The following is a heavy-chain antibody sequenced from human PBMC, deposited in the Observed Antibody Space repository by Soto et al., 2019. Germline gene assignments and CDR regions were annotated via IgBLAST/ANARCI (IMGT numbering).Heavy chain of an antibody. CDR3: ARGRTVRNYADDSSDYFYFFDY. V-gene: IGHV4-59*01. J-gene: IGHJ4*02. CDR1: GDSISTFY. CDR2: VYYTGST. D-gene: IGHD3-22*01. Sequence: ETLSLTCTVSGDSISTFYWGWMRQSPGEGLGGVGYVYYTGSTNYNPSLKSRVTISVDRSKNQFSLKLTSANAADTAVYYCARGRTVRNYADDSSDYFYFFDYWGQGTQVTVSS.